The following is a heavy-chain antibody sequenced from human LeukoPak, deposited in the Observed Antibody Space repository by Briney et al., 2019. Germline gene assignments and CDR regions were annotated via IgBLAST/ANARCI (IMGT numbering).Heavy chain of an antibody. V-gene: IGHV4-34*01. CDR3: ARREDGYKNPFDY. Sequence: PSETLSLTCAVFGGSFSGYFWGWIRQPPGRGLEWIGEINHSGSTNYNPSLKSRVTMSVDTSKNQFSLRLNSVTAADTSVYYCARREDGYKNPFDYWGQGTPVPASS. D-gene: IGHD5-24*01. J-gene: IGHJ4*02. CDR1: GGSFSGYF. CDR2: INHSGST.